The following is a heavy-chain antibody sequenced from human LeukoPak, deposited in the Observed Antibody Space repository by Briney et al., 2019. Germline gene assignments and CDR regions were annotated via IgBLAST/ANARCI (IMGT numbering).Heavy chain of an antibody. V-gene: IGHV1-69*04. CDR2: IIPILGIA. J-gene: IGHJ4*02. CDR1: GGTFSSYA. CDR3: ARDSDGDYFDY. Sequence: ASVKVSCKASGGTFSSYAISWVRQAPGQGLEWMGRIIPILGIANYAQKFQGRVTITADKSTSTAYMELRSLRSDDTAVYYCARDSDGDYFDYWGQGTLVTVSS. D-gene: IGHD4-17*01.